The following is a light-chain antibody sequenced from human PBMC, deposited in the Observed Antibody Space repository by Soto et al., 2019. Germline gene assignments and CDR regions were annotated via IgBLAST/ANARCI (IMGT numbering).Light chain of an antibody. CDR2: DAS. CDR3: QQRSNWLWT. Sequence: EIVLTQSPATLSLSPGERATLSCRSSQSVSSYLAWYQQKTGQAPSLLIYDASNRATGIPARFSGSGSGTDFTLTISSLEPEDFAVYYCQQRSNWLWTFGQGTKVEIK. CDR1: QSVSSY. V-gene: IGKV3-11*01. J-gene: IGKJ1*01.